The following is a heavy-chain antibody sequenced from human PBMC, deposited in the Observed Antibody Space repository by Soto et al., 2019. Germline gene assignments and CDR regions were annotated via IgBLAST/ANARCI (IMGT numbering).Heavy chain of an antibody. CDR2: IYYSGST. CDR3: ARGPIYGGNSGFDY. D-gene: IGHD4-17*01. J-gene: IGHJ4*02. Sequence: SETLSLTCTVSGGSISSYYWSWIRQPPGKGLEWIGYIYYSGSTNYNPSLKSRVTISVDTFKNQFSLKLSSVTAADTAVYYCARGPIYGGNSGFDYWGQGTLVTVSS. V-gene: IGHV4-59*01. CDR1: GGSISSYY.